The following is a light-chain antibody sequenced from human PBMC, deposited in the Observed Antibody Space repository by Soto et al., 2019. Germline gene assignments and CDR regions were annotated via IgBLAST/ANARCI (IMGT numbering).Light chain of an antibody. CDR3: QQRVHWLT. CDR1: QSVSAH. V-gene: IGKV3-11*01. Sequence: EVVLTQSPASLSLSPGERATLSCRASQSVSAHLAWYQQKAGQAPRLLIYDVSNRAPGIPARFTGSGSGTDFTLTISSLEPEDSAVYYCQQRVHWLTFGGGTKVEIK. CDR2: DVS. J-gene: IGKJ4*01.